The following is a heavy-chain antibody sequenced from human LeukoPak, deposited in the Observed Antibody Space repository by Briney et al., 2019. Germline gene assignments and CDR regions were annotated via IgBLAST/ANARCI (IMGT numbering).Heavy chain of an antibody. CDR3: AREEGIAVAAGIDY. V-gene: IGHV3-33*01. Sequence: GGSLRLSCAASGFTFSSYGMHWVRQAPGKGLEWVAVIWYDGSNKYYADSVKGRFTISRDNSKNTLYLQMNSLRAEDTAVYYYAREEGIAVAAGIDYWGQGTLVTVSS. J-gene: IGHJ4*02. D-gene: IGHD6-19*01. CDR1: GFTFSSYG. CDR2: IWYDGSNK.